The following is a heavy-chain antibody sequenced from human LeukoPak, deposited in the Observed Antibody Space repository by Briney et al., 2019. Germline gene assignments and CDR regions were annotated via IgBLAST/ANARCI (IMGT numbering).Heavy chain of an antibody. CDR2: IYGDGSFT. J-gene: IGHJ3*02. D-gene: IGHD3-10*01. V-gene: IGHV3-74*01. CDR3: ARGIQPPKYYGSGSDTFDI. CDR1: GFTFSNFW. Sequence: GGSLRLSCAASGFTFSNFWMHWVRQAPGKGLVWVALIYGDGSFTRYADSVKGRFTISRDNAKNTVYLQMNSLRAEDTSVYYCARGIQPPKYYGSGSDTFDIWGQGTMVTVSS.